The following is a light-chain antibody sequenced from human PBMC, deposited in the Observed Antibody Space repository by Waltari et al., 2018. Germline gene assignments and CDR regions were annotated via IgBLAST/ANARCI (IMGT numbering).Light chain of an antibody. CDR2: AAS. J-gene: IGKJ4*01. CDR1: QSITSY. V-gene: IGKV1-39*01. CDR3: QQSYSAPFT. Sequence: DIQRAKAPSSLSASEGDRVAITCRTSQSITSYLNWYQQKPERAPKLLIYAASTLQSGVPSRFSGSGSGTDFTLTISSLQREDFATYYCQQSYSAPFTFGGGTKVEIK.